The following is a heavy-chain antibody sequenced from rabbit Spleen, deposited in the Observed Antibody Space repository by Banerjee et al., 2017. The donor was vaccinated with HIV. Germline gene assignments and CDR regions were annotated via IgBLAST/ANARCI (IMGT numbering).Heavy chain of an antibody. Sequence: QSLEESGGGLVQPEGSLALTCKASGFSFSSSDYICWVRQAPGKGLEWISCIDTGGSDFTYFATWAKGRFTISKSSSTTVTLQVTRLTAADTATYFCARDTSSSFSSYGMDLWGPGTLVTVS. CDR2: IDTGGSDFT. D-gene: IGHD1-1*01. V-gene: IGHV1S40*01. CDR1: GFSFSSSDY. J-gene: IGHJ6*01. CDR3: ARDTSSSFSSYGMDL.